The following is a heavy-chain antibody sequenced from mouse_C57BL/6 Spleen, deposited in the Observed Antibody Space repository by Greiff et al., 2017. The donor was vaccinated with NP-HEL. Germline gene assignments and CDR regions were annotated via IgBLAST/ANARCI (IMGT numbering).Heavy chain of an antibody. J-gene: IGHJ2*01. Sequence: QVQLKQPGAELVKPGASVKMSCKASGYTFTSYWITWVKQRPGQGLEWIGDIYPGSGSTNYNEKFKSKATLTVDTSSSTAYMQLSSLTSEDSAVYYCARLFTTVAYFDYWGQGTTLTVSS. CDR3: ARLFTTVAYFDY. V-gene: IGHV1-55*01. CDR2: IYPGSGST. CDR1: GYTFTSYW. D-gene: IGHD1-1*01.